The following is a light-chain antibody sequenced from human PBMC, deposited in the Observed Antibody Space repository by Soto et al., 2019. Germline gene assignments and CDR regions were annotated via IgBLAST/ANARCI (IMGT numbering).Light chain of an antibody. J-gene: IGLJ2*01. V-gene: IGLV2-8*01. Sequence: QSVLTQPPSASGSPGQSVTISCTGSSSDVGGYNFVSWYQQHPGKAPKLMIYEVTKRPSGVPDRFSGSKSGNTASLTVSGLQADDEADYYCSSYAGSSKGVFGGGTQLTVL. CDR1: SSDVGGYNF. CDR2: EVT. CDR3: SSYAGSSKGV.